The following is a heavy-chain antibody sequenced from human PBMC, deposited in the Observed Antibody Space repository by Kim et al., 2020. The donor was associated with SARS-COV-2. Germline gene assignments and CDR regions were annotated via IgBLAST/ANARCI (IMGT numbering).Heavy chain of an antibody. J-gene: IGHJ6*02. V-gene: IGHV1-69*13. Sequence: SVKVSCKASGGTFSSYAISWVRQAPGQGLEWMGGIIPIFGTANYAQKFQGRVTITADESTSTAYMELSSLRSEDTAVYYCARDGMITGTLGYYGMDVWGQGTTVTVSS. CDR2: IIPIFGTA. CDR1: GGTFSSYA. D-gene: IGHD1-20*01. CDR3: ARDGMITGTLGYYGMDV.